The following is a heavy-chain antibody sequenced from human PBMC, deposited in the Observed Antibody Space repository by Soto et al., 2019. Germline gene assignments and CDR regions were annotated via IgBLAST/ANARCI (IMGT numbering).Heavy chain of an antibody. Sequence: ASLKVSCKASGYTFTSYDINWVRQATGQGLEWMGWMNPNSGNTGYAQKFQGRVTMTRNTSISTAYMELSSLRSEDTAVYYCARTNLVGYYPLLYGDAFDSSGKWKMFTISS. J-gene: IGHJ3*02. CDR2: MNPNSGNT. D-gene: IGHD3-22*01. CDR1: GYTFTSYD. CDR3: ARTNLVGYYPLLYGDAFDS. V-gene: IGHV1-8*01.